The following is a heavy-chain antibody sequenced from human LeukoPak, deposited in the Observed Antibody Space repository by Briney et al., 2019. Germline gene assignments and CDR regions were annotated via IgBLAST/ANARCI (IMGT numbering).Heavy chain of an antibody. V-gene: IGHV4-59*08. D-gene: IGHD6-13*01. Sequence: PSETLSLSCTVSVGSISNYYCSWIRHPPGEGLECIGYIYYSGGTNYNPSLKSRVTISIDTSKNQFSLQLSSVTAADTAVYDCARLRAGSSWYGEIDYWGQGTLVTVSS. CDR3: ARLRAGSSWYGEIDY. J-gene: IGHJ4*02. CDR2: IYYSGGT. CDR1: VGSISNYY.